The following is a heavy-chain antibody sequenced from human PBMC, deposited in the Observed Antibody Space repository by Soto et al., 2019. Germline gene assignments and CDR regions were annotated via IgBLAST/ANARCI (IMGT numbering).Heavy chain of an antibody. J-gene: IGHJ1*01. Sequence: LRLSCAASGFTFSSYSMNWVRQAPGKGLEWVSSISSSSSYIYYADSVKGRFTISRDNAKNSLYLQMNSLRAEDTAVYYCARVAQTGTTGRYFQHWGQGTLVTVSS. V-gene: IGHV3-21*01. D-gene: IGHD1-7*01. CDR3: ARVAQTGTTGRYFQH. CDR1: GFTFSSYS. CDR2: ISSSSSYI.